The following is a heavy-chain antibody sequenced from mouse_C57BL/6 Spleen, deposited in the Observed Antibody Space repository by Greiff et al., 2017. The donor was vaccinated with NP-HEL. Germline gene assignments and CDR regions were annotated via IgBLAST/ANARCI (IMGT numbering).Heavy chain of an antibody. Sequence: QVQLQQPGAELVRPGSSVKLSCKASGYTFTSYWMDWVKQRPGQGLEWIGNIYPSDSETHYNQKFKDKATLTVDKSSSTAYMQLSSLTSEDSAVYYCARWGHQGYFDVWGTGTTVTVSS. CDR3: ARWGHQGYFDV. J-gene: IGHJ1*03. CDR1: GYTFTSYW. V-gene: IGHV1-61*01. D-gene: IGHD3-1*01. CDR2: IYPSDSET.